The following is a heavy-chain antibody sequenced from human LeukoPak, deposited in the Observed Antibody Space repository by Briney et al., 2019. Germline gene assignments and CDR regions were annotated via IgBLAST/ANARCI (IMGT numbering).Heavy chain of an antibody. Sequence: PGGSLILSCAASGFTFSGSAMHWVRQASGKGLEWVGRIRSKANSYATAYAASVKGRFTISRDDSKNTAYLQMNSLKTEDTAVYYCTRHCSSTSCVDYWGQGTLVTVSS. CDR3: TRHCSSTSCVDY. D-gene: IGHD2-2*01. V-gene: IGHV3-73*01. J-gene: IGHJ4*02. CDR1: GFTFSGSA. CDR2: IRSKANSYAT.